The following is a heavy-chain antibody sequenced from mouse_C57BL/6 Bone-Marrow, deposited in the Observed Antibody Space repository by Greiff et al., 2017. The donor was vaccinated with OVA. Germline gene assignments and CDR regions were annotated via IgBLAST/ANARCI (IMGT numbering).Heavy chain of an antibody. CDR1: GYSITSGYY. CDR3: ARAAEPHFDY. CDR2: ISYDGSN. Sequence: ESGPGLVKPSQSLSLTCSVTGYSITSGYYWNWIRQFPGNKLEWMGYISYDGSNNYNPSLKNRISITRDTSKNQFFLKLNSVTTEDTATYYCARAAEPHFDYWGQGTTLTVSS. V-gene: IGHV3-6*01. J-gene: IGHJ2*01.